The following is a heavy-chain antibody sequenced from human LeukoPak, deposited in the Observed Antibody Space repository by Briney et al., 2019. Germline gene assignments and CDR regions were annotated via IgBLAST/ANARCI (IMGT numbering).Heavy chain of an antibody. D-gene: IGHD3-3*01. CDR2: ISSSSSYI. CDR1: GFTFSSYS. V-gene: IGHV3-21*01. J-gene: IGHJ4*02. Sequence: GGSLRLSCAASGFTFSSYSMNWVRQAPGKGLEWVSSISSSSSYIYYADSVKGRFTISRDNAKNSLYLQMNSLRAEDTAVYYCTSDFWSCYSFDYWGQGTLVTISS. CDR3: TSDFWSCYSFDY.